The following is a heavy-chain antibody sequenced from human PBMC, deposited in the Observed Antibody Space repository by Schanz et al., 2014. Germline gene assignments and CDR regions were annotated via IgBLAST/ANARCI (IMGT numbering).Heavy chain of an antibody. Sequence: VQLLESGGGLIQPGGSLRLSCAASGFMFSSYGMHWVRQAPGKGLEWVGVISYDGSKKSYADSVKGRFTISRDSSKNTLYLQMNSLRPEDTAIYYCAKNQYDDVDLSSFYFDFWGQGTRVTVSS. CDR1: GFMFSSYG. CDR3: AKNQYDDVDLSSFYFDF. J-gene: IGHJ4*02. V-gene: IGHV3-33*03. CDR2: ISYDGSKK. D-gene: IGHD3-10*02.